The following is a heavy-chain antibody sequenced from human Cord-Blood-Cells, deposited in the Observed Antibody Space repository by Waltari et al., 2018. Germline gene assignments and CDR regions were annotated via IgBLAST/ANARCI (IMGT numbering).Heavy chain of an antibody. CDR2: IYYSGST. V-gene: IGHV4-39*01. Sequence: QLQLQESGPGLVKPSETLSLTCTVSGGSISSSSYYWGWIRQPPGKGLELIGSIYYSGSTYYNPSLKSRVTISVDTSKNQFSLKLSSVTAADTAVYYCARGRIFGVVIEGWFDPWGQGTLVTVSS. J-gene: IGHJ5*02. CDR1: GGSISSSSYY. CDR3: ARGRIFGVVIEGWFDP. D-gene: IGHD3-3*01.